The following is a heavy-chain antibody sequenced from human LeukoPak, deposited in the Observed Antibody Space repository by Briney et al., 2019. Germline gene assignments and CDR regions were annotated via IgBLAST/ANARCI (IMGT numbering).Heavy chain of an antibody. D-gene: IGHD3-16*01. CDR2: INPNSDDR. J-gene: IGHJ4*02. CDR3: ARGDLYNFDY. CDR1: GYTFIGYY. Sequence: GASVKVSCKTSGYTFIGYYIHWVRQAPGQGLEWMGWINPNSDDRNYAQKFQGGVTMTRDTSISTAYMELSSLRSDDTAVYYCARGDLYNFDYWGQGTLVTVSS. V-gene: IGHV1-2*02.